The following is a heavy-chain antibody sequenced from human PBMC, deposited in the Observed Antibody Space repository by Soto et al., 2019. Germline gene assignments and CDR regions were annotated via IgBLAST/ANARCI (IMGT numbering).Heavy chain of an antibody. D-gene: IGHD6-13*01. V-gene: IGHV4-30-2*01. CDR3: ARCSSWYQWFDP. Sequence: SETLSLTCAVSGDSISSGGYSWSWIRQPPGKGLEWIGYIYDSGNTYYNPSLKSRATISVDRSKNHFSLKLSSVTAADTAVYYCARCSSWYQWFDPWGQGTLVTVSS. CDR2: IYDSGNT. CDR1: GDSISSGGYS. J-gene: IGHJ5*02.